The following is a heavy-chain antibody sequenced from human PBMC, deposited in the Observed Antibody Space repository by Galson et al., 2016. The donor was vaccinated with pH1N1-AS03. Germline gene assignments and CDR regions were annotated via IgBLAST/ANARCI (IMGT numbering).Heavy chain of an antibody. Sequence: SLRLFCAATGFTVSSGYHMSWVRQAPGKGLEWVSVIHPGGDTYNADSVKGRFTISRDNFANMVYLQMNSLRPEDTAVYYCAGDEGFANGINVWGQGTTVTVSS. V-gene: IGHV3-66*02. CDR1: GFTVSSGY. D-gene: IGHD3-3*01. J-gene: IGHJ6*02. CDR3: AGDEGFANGINV. CDR2: IHPGGDT.